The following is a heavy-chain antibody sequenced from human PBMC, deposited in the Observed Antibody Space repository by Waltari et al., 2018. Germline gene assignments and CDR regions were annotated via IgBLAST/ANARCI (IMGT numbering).Heavy chain of an antibody. V-gene: IGHV3-21*01. CDR2: ITTSSSSI. CDR1: GFTFSSYN. D-gene: IGHD6-19*01. J-gene: IGHJ5*02. CDR3: ARDRVSYSSTTLDP. Sequence: EVQLVESGGGLVKPGGSLRLSCAASGFTFSSYNMNWVRQRPGKGREWVSSITTSSSSIYYADSVKGRFTISRDNAKSSLYLQMNSLRAEDTAVYYCARDRVSYSSTTLDPWGQGTLVTVSS.